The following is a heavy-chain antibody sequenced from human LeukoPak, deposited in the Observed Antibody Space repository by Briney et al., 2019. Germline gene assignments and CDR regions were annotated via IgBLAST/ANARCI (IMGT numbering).Heavy chain of an antibody. Sequence: ASVKVSCKASGYTFRSYGINWVRQATGQGLEWMGWMNPNSGNTGYAQKFQGRVTMTRNTSISTAHMELSSLRSEDTAVYYCARGHPSSGWSPYYYYYMDVWGKGTTVTISS. CDR2: MNPNSGNT. D-gene: IGHD6-19*01. CDR3: ARGHPSSGWSPYYYYYMDV. V-gene: IGHV1-8*02. CDR1: GYTFRSYG. J-gene: IGHJ6*03.